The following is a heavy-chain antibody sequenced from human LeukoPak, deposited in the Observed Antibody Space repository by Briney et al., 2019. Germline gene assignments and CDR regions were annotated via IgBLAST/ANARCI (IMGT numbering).Heavy chain of an antibody. CDR3: AKEGARGVTHLYTPLDY. D-gene: IGHD3-10*01. CDR2: ISGSGGST. CDR1: GFTFSSYA. J-gene: IGHJ4*02. V-gene: IGHV3-23*01. Sequence: PGGSLRLSCAASGFTFSSYAMSWVRQAPGKGLEWVSAISGSGGSTYYADSVKGRFTISRDNSKNTLYLQMNSLRAEDTAVYYCAKEGARGVTHLYTPLDYWGQGTLVTVSS.